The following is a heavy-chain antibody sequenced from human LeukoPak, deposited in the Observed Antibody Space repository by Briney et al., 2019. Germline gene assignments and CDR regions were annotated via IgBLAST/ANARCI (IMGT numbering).Heavy chain of an antibody. Sequence: GASVKVSFKTSGYTFTKYLIHWVRQAPGQGLEWVGTINPNGDATNYAPRLQGRLTLTQDTSTSTVYMELRGLTPDDTAVYYCARPLFCAFDNCGYWLDPWGPGTLVSASS. V-gene: IGHV1-46*01. CDR3: ARPLFCAFDNCGYWLDP. J-gene: IGHJ5*02. CDR1: GYTFTKYL. CDR2: INPNGDAT. D-gene: IGHD1-20*01.